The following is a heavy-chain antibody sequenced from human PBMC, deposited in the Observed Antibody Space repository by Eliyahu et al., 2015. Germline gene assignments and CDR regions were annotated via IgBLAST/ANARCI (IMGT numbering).Heavy chain of an antibody. CDR3: ARLTFYGVIYYYYYMDV. CDR2: IYYSGST. Sequence: WIGSIYYSGSTYYNPSLKSRVTISVDTSKNQFSLKLSSVTAADTAVYYCARLTFYGVIYYYYYMDVWGKGTTVTVSS. D-gene: IGHD4-17*01. J-gene: IGHJ6*03. V-gene: IGHV4-39*01.